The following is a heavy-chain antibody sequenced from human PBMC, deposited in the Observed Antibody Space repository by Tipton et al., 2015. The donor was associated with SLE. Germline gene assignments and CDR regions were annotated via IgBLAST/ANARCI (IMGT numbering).Heavy chain of an antibody. D-gene: IGHD6-19*01. J-gene: IGHJ5*02. CDR2: VDYSGIP. V-gene: IGHV4-59*01. CDR1: GGSLSSNY. Sequence: TLSLTCAVSGGSLSSNYWSWIRQPPGKGLEWIGDVDYSGIPNYSPSLKSRVTISVDTSKNQFSLKLRSVTAADTAVYYCARASGIAVAGTMGGWFDPWGQGTLVTVSS. CDR3: ARASGIAVAGTMGGWFDP.